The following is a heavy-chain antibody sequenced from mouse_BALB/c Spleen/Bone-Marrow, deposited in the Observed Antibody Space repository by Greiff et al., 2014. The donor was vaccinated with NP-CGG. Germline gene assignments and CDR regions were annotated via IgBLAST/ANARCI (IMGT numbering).Heavy chain of an antibody. CDR3: ARQGYYGRSDY. J-gene: IGHJ2*01. CDR1: GFDFSRYW. D-gene: IGHD1-1*01. V-gene: IGHV4-1*02. Sequence: VQLKDSGGGLVQPGGSLKLSCAASGFDFSRYWMSWVRQAPGKGPEWIGEINPDSSTINYTPSLKGKFIISRDNAKKTLYLQMSKVRSEDTALYYCARQGYYGRSDYWGQGTTLTVSS. CDR2: INPDSSTI.